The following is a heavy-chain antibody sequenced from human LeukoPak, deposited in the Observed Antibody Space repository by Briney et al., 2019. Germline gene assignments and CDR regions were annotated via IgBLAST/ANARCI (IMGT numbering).Heavy chain of an antibody. D-gene: IGHD2-15*01. V-gene: IGHV4-4*07. Sequence: SETLSLTCTVSGGSISSYYWSWIRQPAGKGLEWIGRTDTRGNTNYNPSLKSRVIMSVDASKNQFSLKLSSVTAADTAVYYCAGGYRGGSSYADYWGQGTLVTVSS. J-gene: IGHJ4*02. CDR3: AGGYRGGSSYADY. CDR1: GGSISSYY. CDR2: TDTRGNT.